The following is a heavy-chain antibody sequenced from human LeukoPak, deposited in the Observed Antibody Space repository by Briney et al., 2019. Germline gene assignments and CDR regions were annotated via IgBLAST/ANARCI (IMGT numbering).Heavy chain of an antibody. CDR2: ISTSGTT. Sequence: SLTLSLTCTVSGGSISSGSYYWSWIRQPAGKGLEWIGRISTSGTTNYNPSLKSRVTISVDTSKNQVSLKLTSVTAADTAVYYCARDRCSSTSCYANWFDPWGQGTLVTVSS. CDR1: GGSISSGSYY. V-gene: IGHV4-61*02. D-gene: IGHD2-2*01. J-gene: IGHJ5*02. CDR3: ARDRCSSTSCYANWFDP.